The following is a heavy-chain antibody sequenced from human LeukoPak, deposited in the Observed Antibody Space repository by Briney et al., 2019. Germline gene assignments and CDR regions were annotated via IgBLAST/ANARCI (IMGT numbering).Heavy chain of an antibody. CDR3: AKWLAAAGIFDY. J-gene: IGHJ4*02. CDR1: GFTFSSYA. CDR2: ISYDGSNK. Sequence: GGSLRLSCAASGFTFSSYAMHWVRQAPGKGLEWVAVISYDGSNKYYADSVKGRFTISRDNSKNTLYLQMNSLRAEDTAVYYCAKWLAAAGIFDYWGQGTLVTVSS. D-gene: IGHD6-13*01. V-gene: IGHV3-30-3*02.